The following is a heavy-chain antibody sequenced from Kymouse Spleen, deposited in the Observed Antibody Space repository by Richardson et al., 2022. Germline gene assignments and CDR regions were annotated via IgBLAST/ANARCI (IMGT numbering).Heavy chain of an antibody. CDR1: GFTFDDYA. J-gene: IGHJ6*02. D-gene: IGHD3-9*01. CDR2: ISWNSGSI. Sequence: EVQLVESGGGLVQPGRSLRLSCAASGFTFDDYAMHWVRQAPGKGLEWVSGISWNSGSIGYADSVKGRFTISRDNAKNSLYLQMNSLRAEDTALYYCAKDIGLLRYSPDYYGMDVWGQGTTVTVSS. V-gene: IGHV3-9*01. CDR3: AKDIGLLRYSPDYYGMDV.